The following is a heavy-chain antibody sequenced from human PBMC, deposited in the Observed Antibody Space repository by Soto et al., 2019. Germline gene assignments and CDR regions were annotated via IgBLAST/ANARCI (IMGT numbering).Heavy chain of an antibody. Sequence: SETLSLTCTVSGGSISSSSYYWGWIRQPPGKGLEWIGSIYYSGSTYYNPSLKSRVTISVDTSKNQFSLKLTSVTAADTAVYYCARQQDSSGYFLFDYWGQGTLVTVSS. J-gene: IGHJ4*02. CDR2: IYYSGST. V-gene: IGHV4-39*01. D-gene: IGHD3-22*01. CDR1: GGSISSSSYY. CDR3: ARQQDSSGYFLFDY.